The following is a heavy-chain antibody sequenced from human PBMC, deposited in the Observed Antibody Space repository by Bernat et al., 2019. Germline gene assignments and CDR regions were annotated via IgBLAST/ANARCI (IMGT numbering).Heavy chain of an antibody. J-gene: IGHJ4*02. CDR3: ARAGDCTNGVCWGFDY. V-gene: IGHV3-33*01. CDR2: IWGDGSKK. CDR1: GYTFSKSG. D-gene: IGHD2-8*01. Sequence: QVQLVESGGGVVQAGRSLRLSCAASGYTFSKSGMHWVRQAPGKGLEWVAVIWGDGSKKFYADSVKGRFSISKDDSKNTLYLQMNSLTAEDTAVYYCARAGDCTNGVCWGFDYWGQGTLVTVSS.